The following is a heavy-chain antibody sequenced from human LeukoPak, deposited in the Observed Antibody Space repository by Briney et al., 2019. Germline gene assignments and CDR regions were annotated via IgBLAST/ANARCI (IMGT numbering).Heavy chain of an antibody. Sequence: GASVKVSCKASGYTFTGYYMHWVRQAPGQGLEWMGWINPNSGGTNYAQKFQGRVTMTRDTSISTAYMELSRLRSDDTAVYYCRTDRYGDYGDYIDYWGQGTQVTVSS. CDR2: INPNSGGT. D-gene: IGHD4-17*01. J-gene: IGHJ4*02. CDR1: GYTFTGYY. CDR3: RTDRYGDYGDYIDY. V-gene: IGHV1-2*02.